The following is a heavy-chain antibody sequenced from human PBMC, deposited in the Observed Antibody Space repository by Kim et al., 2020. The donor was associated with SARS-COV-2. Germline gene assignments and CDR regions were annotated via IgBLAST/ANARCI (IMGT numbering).Heavy chain of an antibody. J-gene: IGHJ2*01. V-gene: IGHV3-13*04. CDR1: GFTFSSYD. D-gene: IGHD3-22*01. CDR2: IGTAGDT. Sequence: GGSLRLSCAASGFTFSSYDMHWVRQATGKGLEWVSAIGTAGDTYYPGSVKGRFTISRENAKNSLYLQMNSLRAGDTAVYYCARVFRESAGTYYYDSSGYVYWYFDLWGRGTLVTVSS. CDR3: ARVFRESAGTYYYDSSGYVYWYFDL.